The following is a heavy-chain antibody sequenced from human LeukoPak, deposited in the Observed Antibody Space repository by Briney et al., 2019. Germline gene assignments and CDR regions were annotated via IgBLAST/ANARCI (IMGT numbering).Heavy chain of an antibody. V-gene: IGHV1-2*06. J-gene: IGHJ4*02. CDR1: GYTFTGYY. Sequence: ASVKVSCKASGYTFTGYYMHWVRQAPGQGLEWMGRINPNSGDTNYAQKFQGRVTMTGDTSISTAYMELSRLRSDDTAVYYCASRYYYDSSGYYLDDYWGQGTLVTVSS. D-gene: IGHD3-22*01. CDR2: INPNSGDT. CDR3: ASRYYYDSSGYYLDDY.